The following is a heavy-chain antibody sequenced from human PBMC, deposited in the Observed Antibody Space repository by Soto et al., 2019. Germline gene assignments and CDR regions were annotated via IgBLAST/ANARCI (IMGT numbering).Heavy chain of an antibody. Sequence: ASVKVSCKASGYTFSNYDINWLRQAAGQGLEWMGWLNPKNNNTGYARNFQGRITMTMDTSTTTAHMELSSLTSDDTAVYYCARGCYDVLTGDYHYGMDVWGQGTTVTVSS. V-gene: IGHV1-8*01. CDR2: LNPKNNNT. CDR3: ARGCYDVLTGDYHYGMDV. CDR1: GYTFSNYD. J-gene: IGHJ6*02. D-gene: IGHD3-9*01.